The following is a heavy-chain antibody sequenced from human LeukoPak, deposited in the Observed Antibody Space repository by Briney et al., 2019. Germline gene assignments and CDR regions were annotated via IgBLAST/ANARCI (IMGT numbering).Heavy chain of an antibody. CDR3: ARVRDKAMIHGWLDP. D-gene: IGHD5-18*01. CDR1: GGSISRYY. J-gene: IGHJ5*02. V-gene: IGHV4-59*01. CDR2: IYYSGST. Sequence: KASETLSLTCTVSGGSISRYYWSWIRQPPGKGLEWVGYIYYSGSTNYKPSLKSRVTISVDTSKNQFSLKLSSVTAADTAVYYCARVRDKAMIHGWLDPWGQGTLVTVSS.